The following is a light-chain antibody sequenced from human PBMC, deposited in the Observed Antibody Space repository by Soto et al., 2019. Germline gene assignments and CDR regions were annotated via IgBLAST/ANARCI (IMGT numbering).Light chain of an antibody. Sequence: EILLTQSPATLSVSPGERAALSCRASQSVSSNLAWYQQKPGQSTRLLISGASSRAADIPDRFSGSGSGTDFTLTISRLEPEDSAVYYCQQHGTTFGQGTKVDIK. CDR1: QSVSSN. J-gene: IGKJ1*01. CDR3: QQHGTT. CDR2: GAS. V-gene: IGKV3-20*01.